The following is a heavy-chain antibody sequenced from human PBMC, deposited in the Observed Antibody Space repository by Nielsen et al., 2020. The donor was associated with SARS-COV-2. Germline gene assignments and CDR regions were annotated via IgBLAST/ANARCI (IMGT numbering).Heavy chain of an antibody. Sequence: WIRQPPGKGLEWIGYIYYSGSTYYNPSLKSRVTISVDTSKNQFSLKLSSVTAADTAVYYCARGPYCSSTSCYHYYYYYYYYMDVWGKGTTVTVSS. CDR2: IYYSGST. CDR3: ARGPYCSSTSCYHYYYYYYYYMDV. J-gene: IGHJ6*03. V-gene: IGHV4-31*02. D-gene: IGHD2-2*01.